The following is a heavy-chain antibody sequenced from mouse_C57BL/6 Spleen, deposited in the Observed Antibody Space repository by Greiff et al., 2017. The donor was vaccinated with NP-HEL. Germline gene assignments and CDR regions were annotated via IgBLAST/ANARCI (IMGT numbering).Heavy chain of an antibody. V-gene: IGHV14-2*01. D-gene: IGHD1-1*01. CDR1: GFNIKDYY. CDR2: IDPEDGET. Sequence: LVESGAELVKPGASVKLSCTASGFNIKDYYMHWVKQRTEQGLEWIGRIDPEDGETKYAPKFQGKATITADTSSNTAYLQLSSLTSEDTAVYYCARGGTTVVYYYAMDYWGQGTSVTVSS. J-gene: IGHJ4*01. CDR3: ARGGTTVVYYYAMDY.